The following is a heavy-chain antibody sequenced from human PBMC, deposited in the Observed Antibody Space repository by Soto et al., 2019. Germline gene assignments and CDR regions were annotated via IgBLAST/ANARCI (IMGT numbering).Heavy chain of an antibody. V-gene: IGHV4-39*01. CDR1: GGSISSSSYY. CDR3: GRSGYYVPFDY. D-gene: IGHD3-22*01. CDR2: IYYSGST. J-gene: IGHJ4*02. Sequence: PSETLSLTCTVSGGSISSSSYYWGWIRQPPGKGLEWIGSIYYSGSTYYNPSLKSRVTISVDTSKNQFSLKLSSVTAADTAVYYCGRSGYYVPFDYWGQGTLVTVSS.